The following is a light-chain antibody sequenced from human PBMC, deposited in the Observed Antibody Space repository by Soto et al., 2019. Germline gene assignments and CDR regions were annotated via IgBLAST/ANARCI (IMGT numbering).Light chain of an antibody. CDR1: QSVSNN. Sequence: EIVMTQSPATLSVSPGDGATLSCRASQSVSNNLAWYRQKPGQAPRLLIYGASTRATGIPARFSGSGSGTDFTLTISSLQPEDFATYYCQQSYSTPLTFGPGTKVDIK. J-gene: IGKJ1*01. V-gene: IGKV3-15*01. CDR3: QQSYSTPLT. CDR2: GAS.